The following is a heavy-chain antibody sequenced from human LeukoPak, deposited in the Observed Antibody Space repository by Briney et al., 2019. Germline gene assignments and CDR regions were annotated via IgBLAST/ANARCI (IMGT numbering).Heavy chain of an antibody. J-gene: IGHJ4*02. CDR3: ARDGEGATWAHYYFDY. Sequence: GASVKVSCKASGYTFTSYGISWVRQAPGQGLEWMGWISAYNGNTNYAQKLQGRVTMTTDTSTSTAYMELSSLRSEDTAVYYCARDGEGATWAHYYFDYWGQGTLVTVSS. CDR1: GYTFTSYG. V-gene: IGHV1-18*01. D-gene: IGHD1-26*01. CDR2: ISAYNGNT.